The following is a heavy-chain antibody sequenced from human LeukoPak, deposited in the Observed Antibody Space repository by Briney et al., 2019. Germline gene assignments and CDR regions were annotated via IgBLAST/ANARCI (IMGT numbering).Heavy chain of an antibody. J-gene: IGHJ4*02. CDR1: GGSISSSNW. CDR3: ARQTITMIVVVTFHFDY. Sequence: SETLSLTCAVSGGSISSSNWWSWVRQPPGKGLEWIGEIYHSGSTNYDPSLKSRVTISVDKSKNQFSLKLSSVTAADTAVYYCARQTITMIVVVTFHFDYWGQGTLVTVSS. V-gene: IGHV4-4*02. CDR2: IYHSGST. D-gene: IGHD3-22*01.